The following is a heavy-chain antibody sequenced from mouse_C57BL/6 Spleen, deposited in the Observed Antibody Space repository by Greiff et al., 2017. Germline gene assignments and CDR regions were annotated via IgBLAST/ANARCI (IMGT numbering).Heavy chain of an antibody. J-gene: IGHJ2*01. V-gene: IGHV1-64*01. CDR2: IHPNSGST. CDR3: AREEGYFDC. Sequence: QVQLQQPGAELVKPGASVKLSCKASGYTFTSYWMHWVKQRPGQGLEWIGMIHPNSGSTNYNEKFKSKATLTVDKTSSTAYMQLSSLTSEDSAVCYCAREEGYFDCWGQGTTLTVSS. CDR1: GYTFTSYW.